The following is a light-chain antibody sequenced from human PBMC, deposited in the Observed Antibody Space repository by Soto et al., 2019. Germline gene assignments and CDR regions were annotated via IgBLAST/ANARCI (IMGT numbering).Light chain of an antibody. V-gene: IGKV3-11*01. CDR3: QQRSNWPAIT. CDR1: QSVSSY. J-gene: IGKJ5*01. Sequence: EIVLTQSPATLSLSPGERATLSCRASQSVSSYLAWYQQKPGQAPRLLIYAASHRDTGIPARFSGSGSGTALTLTIISLEQEDFAVYYCQQRSNWPAITFGQGTRLEIK. CDR2: AAS.